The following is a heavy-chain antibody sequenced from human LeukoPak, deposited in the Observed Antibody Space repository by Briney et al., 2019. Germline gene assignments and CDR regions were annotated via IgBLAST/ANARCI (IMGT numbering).Heavy chain of an antibody. D-gene: IGHD4-17*01. CDR1: GFTFSSYS. J-gene: IGHJ4*02. CDR2: ISSSSGYI. CDR3: ARDWGDDYGDYVDY. Sequence: PGGSLRLSCAVSGFTFSSYSMNWVRQAPGKGLEWVSSISSSSGYIYYADSVKGRFTISRDNAKNSLYLQMNSLRVEDTAVYYCARDWGDDYGDYVDYWGQGTLVIVSS. V-gene: IGHV3-21*01.